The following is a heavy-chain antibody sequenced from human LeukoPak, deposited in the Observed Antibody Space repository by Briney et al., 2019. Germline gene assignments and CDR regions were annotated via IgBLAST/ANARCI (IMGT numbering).Heavy chain of an antibody. Sequence: GGSLRLSCAASRFTFDDYAMHWVRQAPGKGLEWVSGISWNSGSIGYADSVKGRFTISRDNAKNSLYLQMNSLSPADTALYFCARGIAVPGSDSWGQGTLVTVSS. CDR3: ARGIAVPGSDS. J-gene: IGHJ5*01. V-gene: IGHV3-9*01. D-gene: IGHD6-19*01. CDR1: RFTFDDYA. CDR2: ISWNSGSI.